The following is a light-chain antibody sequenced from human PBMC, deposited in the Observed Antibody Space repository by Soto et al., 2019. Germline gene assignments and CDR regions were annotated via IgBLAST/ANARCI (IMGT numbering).Light chain of an antibody. CDR1: QSVTSNY. Sequence: EIVMTQSPATLSVSPGESATLSCRAIQSVTSNYIAWYQQKPGQAPRLLIYGASSRATGIPDRFSGSGSGTDFTLTISRLEPEDFAVYCCQQYGSSPPVTFGQGTRLEIK. CDR2: GAS. CDR3: QQYGSSPPVT. V-gene: IGKV3-20*01. J-gene: IGKJ5*01.